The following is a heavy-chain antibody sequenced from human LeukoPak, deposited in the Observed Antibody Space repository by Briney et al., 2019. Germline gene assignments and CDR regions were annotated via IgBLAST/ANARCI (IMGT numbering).Heavy chain of an antibody. Sequence: PGGSLRLSCAASGFTFSSYAMSWVRQAPGKGLEWVSAISGSGGSTYYADSVKGRFTISRDNSKNTLYLQMNSLRAEDTAVYYCAKGSAAPRPSRGSGSYYDYWGQGTLVTVSS. J-gene: IGHJ4*02. CDR1: GFTFSSYA. CDR3: AKGSAAPRPSRGSGSYYDY. V-gene: IGHV3-23*01. D-gene: IGHD3-10*01. CDR2: ISGSGGST.